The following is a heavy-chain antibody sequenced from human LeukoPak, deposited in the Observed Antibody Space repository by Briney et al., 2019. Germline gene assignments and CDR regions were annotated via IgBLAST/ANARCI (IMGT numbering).Heavy chain of an antibody. J-gene: IGHJ4*02. D-gene: IGHD6-13*01. V-gene: IGHV3-66*01. CDR3: ARDSAAAVRVRFDY. Sequence: GGSLRLACAASGFTVSSNYMSWVRQAPGRGLEWVSIIHGGGDTYYADSVKGRFTISRDNSKNTLYLQMNSLRAEDTAVYYCARDSAAAVRVRFDYWGQGTLVTVSS. CDR1: GFTVSSNY. CDR2: IHGGGDT.